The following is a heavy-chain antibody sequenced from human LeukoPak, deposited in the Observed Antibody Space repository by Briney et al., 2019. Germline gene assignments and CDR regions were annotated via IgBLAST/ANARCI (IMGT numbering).Heavy chain of an antibody. CDR3: VRGLPGEGV. J-gene: IGHJ6*01. CDR2: ITYDGTNI. V-gene: IGHV3-30*03. D-gene: IGHD1-14*01. Sequence: GGSLRLSCAASGFTFSNYGMHWVRQAPGKGLEWLAVITYDGTNIYYAGSVKGRFTISRDNSKNTLYLQMNSLRPEDTAVYYCVRGLPGEGVWGQGITVTVSS. CDR1: GFTFSNYG.